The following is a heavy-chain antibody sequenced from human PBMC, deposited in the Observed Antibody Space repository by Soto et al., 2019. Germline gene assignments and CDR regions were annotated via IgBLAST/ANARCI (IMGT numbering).Heavy chain of an antibody. Sequence: QVQLVESGGGVVQPGSSLRLSCPGSGFTFSSYAMHWVRQAPGKGLEWVAVISYDGSNKYYADAVKGRFTISRNNSKNTLYLQMNSLRAEDTAVYYCGATRVTRFLLTFDYWGQGTMVTVSS. CDR3: GATRVTRFLLTFDY. V-gene: IGHV3-30-3*01. CDR1: GFTFSSYA. D-gene: IGHD2-21*02. J-gene: IGHJ4*02. CDR2: ISYDGSNK.